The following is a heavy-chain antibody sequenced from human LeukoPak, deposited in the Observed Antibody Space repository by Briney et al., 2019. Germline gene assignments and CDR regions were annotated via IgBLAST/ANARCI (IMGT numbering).Heavy chain of an antibody. CDR1: GYSISTGYC. CDR2: IYYSGST. J-gene: IGHJ3*02. D-gene: IGHD2-2*01. Sequence: SETLSLTCTVSGYSISTGYCWGWIRQPPGKGLEWIGTIYYSGSTYYNPSLKSRVTISVDTSKNQFSLKLSSVTAADTAVYYCARRRIVVVPAADDAFDIWGQGTMVTVSS. CDR3: ARRRIVVVPAADDAFDI. V-gene: IGHV4-38-2*02.